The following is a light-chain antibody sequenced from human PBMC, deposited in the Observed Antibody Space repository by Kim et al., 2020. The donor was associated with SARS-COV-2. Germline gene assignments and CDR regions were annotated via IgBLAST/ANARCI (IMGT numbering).Light chain of an antibody. Sequence: DIQMTQSPSTLSASVGDTVTISCRASESFSSWLAWYQQKPGKAPNLLIYKASNLESGVPSRFSGSESGTEFTLTITSLQPDDFATYYCQQYYIFPYTFGQGTKGDQ. CDR3: QQYYIFPYT. V-gene: IGKV1-5*03. CDR1: ESFSSW. CDR2: KAS. J-gene: IGKJ2*01.